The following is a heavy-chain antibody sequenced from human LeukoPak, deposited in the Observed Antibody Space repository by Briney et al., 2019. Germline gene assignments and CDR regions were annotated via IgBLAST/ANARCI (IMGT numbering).Heavy chain of an antibody. J-gene: IGHJ5*02. CDR1: GGSISSSSYY. D-gene: IGHD6-19*01. Sequence: SETLSLTCTVSGGSISSSSYYWGWLRQPPGKGLEWLGSIYYSGSTYYNPSLKSRVTISVDTSKNQFSLKLSSVTAADTAVYYCARDRYSSGRGWFDPWGQGTLVTVSS. CDR3: ARDRYSSGRGWFDP. V-gene: IGHV4-39*07. CDR2: IYYSGST.